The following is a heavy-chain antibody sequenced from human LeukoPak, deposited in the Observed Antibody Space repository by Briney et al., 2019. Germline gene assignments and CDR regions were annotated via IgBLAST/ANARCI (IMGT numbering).Heavy chain of an antibody. CDR1: GFTFSSYA. Sequence: GGSLRLSCAASGFTFSSYAMSWVRQAPGKGLEWVSAISGSGGSSYYADSVKGWFTISRDNSKNTLYLQMNSLRAEDTAVYYCAKSGMIAAAGPPRYYFDYWGQGTLVTVSS. V-gene: IGHV3-23*01. J-gene: IGHJ4*02. D-gene: IGHD6-13*01. CDR2: ISGSGGSS. CDR3: AKSGMIAAAGPPRYYFDY.